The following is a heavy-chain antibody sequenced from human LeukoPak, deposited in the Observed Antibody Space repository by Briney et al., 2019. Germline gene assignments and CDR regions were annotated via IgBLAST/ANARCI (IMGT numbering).Heavy chain of an antibody. Sequence: SETLSLTCNVSGGSIRGYYWSWIRQPPGKGLEWIGYIYYSGSTNCNPSLKSRVTISVDTSKNQFSLKLSSVTAADTAVYYCASGAYSYYYMDVWGKGTTVTISS. CDR1: GGSIRGYY. J-gene: IGHJ6*03. CDR2: IYYSGST. V-gene: IGHV4-59*01. D-gene: IGHD1-26*01. CDR3: ASGAYSYYYMDV.